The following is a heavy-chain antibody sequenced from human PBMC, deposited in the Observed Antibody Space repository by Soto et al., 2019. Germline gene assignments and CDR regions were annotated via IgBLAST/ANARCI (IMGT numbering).Heavy chain of an antibody. V-gene: IGHV1-8*01. Sequence: ASVKVSCKASGYTFTSYDINWVRQATGQGLEWMGWVNPNSGNTGYAQRFQGRVTMTRNTSISTAYMELSSLRSEDTAVYYCARSYGSGRGAFDIWGQGTMVTVSS. CDR3: ARSYGSGRGAFDI. J-gene: IGHJ3*02. CDR2: VNPNSGNT. D-gene: IGHD3-10*01. CDR1: GYTFTSYD.